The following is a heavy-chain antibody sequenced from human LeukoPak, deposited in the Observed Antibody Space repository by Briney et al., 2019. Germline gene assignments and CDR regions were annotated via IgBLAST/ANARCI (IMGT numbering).Heavy chain of an antibody. Sequence: PGRSLRLSCAASGFTFSSYAMHWVRKAPGKGLEWVAVISYDGSNKYYADSVKGRFTISRDNAKNSLYLQMNSLRAEDTAVYYCARDHYDYVWGSYRSAPDYWGQGTLVTVSS. CDR3: ARDHYDYVWGSYRSAPDY. V-gene: IGHV3-30-3*01. CDR1: GFTFSSYA. D-gene: IGHD3-16*02. CDR2: ISYDGSNK. J-gene: IGHJ4*02.